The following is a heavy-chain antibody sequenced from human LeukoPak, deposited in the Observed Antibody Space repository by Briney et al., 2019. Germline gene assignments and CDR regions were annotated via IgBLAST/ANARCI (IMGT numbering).Heavy chain of an antibody. Sequence: GGSLRLSRAASGFTVSSNYMSWVRQAPGKGLERVSVIYSGGSTYYADSVKGRFTISRDNSKNTLYLQMNSLRAEDTAVYYCARERGERITIFGVVTGGYYGMDVWGQGTTVTVSS. CDR3: ARERGERITIFGVVTGGYYGMDV. CDR2: IYSGGST. J-gene: IGHJ6*02. D-gene: IGHD3-3*01. V-gene: IGHV3-66*02. CDR1: GFTVSSNY.